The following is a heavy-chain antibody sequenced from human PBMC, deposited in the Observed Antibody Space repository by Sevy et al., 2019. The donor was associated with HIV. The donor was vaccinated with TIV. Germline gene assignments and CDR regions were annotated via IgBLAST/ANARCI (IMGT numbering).Heavy chain of an antibody. Sequence: SETLSLTCTVSGGSISSYYWSWIRQPAGKGLEWIGRIYTSGSTNYNPSLKSRVTMSVDTSKNQFSLKLSSVTAADTAVYYCARDKATVWFGGPQEYYYYYYGMDVWGQGTTVTVSS. CDR2: IYTSGST. D-gene: IGHD3-10*01. J-gene: IGHJ6*02. CDR3: ARDKATVWFGGPQEYYYYYYGMDV. CDR1: GGSISSYY. V-gene: IGHV4-4*07.